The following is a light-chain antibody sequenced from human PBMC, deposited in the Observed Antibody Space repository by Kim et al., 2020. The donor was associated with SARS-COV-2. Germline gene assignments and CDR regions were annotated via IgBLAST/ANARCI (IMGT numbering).Light chain of an antibody. V-gene: IGKV3-15*01. CDR3: QHYNIWPWT. J-gene: IGKJ1*01. Sequence: SVSPGERATLSCRASQSLSANLAWYQQKPGQGPRLLIYGASTRATGIPARFSGSGSGTEFTLTISSLQSEDLAVYYCQHYNIWPWTFGQGTKLEI. CDR2: GAS. CDR1: QSLSAN.